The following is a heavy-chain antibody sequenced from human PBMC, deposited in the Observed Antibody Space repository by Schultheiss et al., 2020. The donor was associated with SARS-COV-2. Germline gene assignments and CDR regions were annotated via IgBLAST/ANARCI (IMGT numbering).Heavy chain of an antibody. CDR1: GGSISSSSYY. D-gene: IGHD3-10*01. V-gene: IGHV4-61*05. CDR2: IHYSGST. J-gene: IGHJ4*02. CDR3: ASSLDYASGGQDY. Sequence: SETLSLTCTVSGGSISSSSYYWGWIRQPPGKGLEWIGYIHYSGSTNYNPSLKSRVTISVDTSKNQLSLRLSSVTAADTAVYYCASSLDYASGGQDYWGQGTLVTVSS.